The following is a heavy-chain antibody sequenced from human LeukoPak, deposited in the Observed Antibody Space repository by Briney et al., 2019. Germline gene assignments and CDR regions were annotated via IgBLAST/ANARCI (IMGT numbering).Heavy chain of an antibody. CDR2: IIPILGIA. D-gene: IGHD6-19*01. Sequence: GASVKVSCKASGGTFSSYAISWVRQAPGEGLEWMGRIIPILGIANYAQKFQGRVTITADKSTSTAYMELSSLRSEDTAVYYCARVIAVVSDYWGQGTLVTVSS. CDR3: ARVIAVVSDY. V-gene: IGHV1-69*04. CDR1: GGTFSSYA. J-gene: IGHJ4*02.